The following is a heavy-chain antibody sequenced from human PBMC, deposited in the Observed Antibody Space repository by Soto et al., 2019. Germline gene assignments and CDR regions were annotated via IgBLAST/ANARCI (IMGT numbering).Heavy chain of an antibody. Sequence: EVQLVESGGGLVQPGGSLRLSCAASGFTFDDYAMHWVRQAPGKGLEWVSGISWNSGSIGYADSVKGRFTISRDNAKNSLYLQMNSLRAEDTALYYCAKARGPSSGWSQSYWYFDLWGRGTLVTVSS. D-gene: IGHD6-19*01. CDR3: AKARGPSSGWSQSYWYFDL. CDR2: ISWNSGSI. CDR1: GFTFDDYA. J-gene: IGHJ2*01. V-gene: IGHV3-9*01.